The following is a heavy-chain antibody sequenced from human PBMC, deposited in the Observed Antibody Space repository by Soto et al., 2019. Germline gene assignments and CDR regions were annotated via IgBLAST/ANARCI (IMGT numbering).Heavy chain of an antibody. V-gene: IGHV3-23*01. Sequence: EVQLLESGGGLVQPGGSLRLSCAASGFTFSSYSMSWVRQAPGKGLEWVSGFRTGGDDATTYYADSVKGRFTISRDNSKNTLYLQMNSLRAEDTAVYYCAKGQTTVTPPLDYWGQGTLVTVSS. CDR3: AKGQTTVTPPLDY. J-gene: IGHJ4*02. D-gene: IGHD4-17*01. CDR2: FRTGGDDATT. CDR1: GFTFSSYS.